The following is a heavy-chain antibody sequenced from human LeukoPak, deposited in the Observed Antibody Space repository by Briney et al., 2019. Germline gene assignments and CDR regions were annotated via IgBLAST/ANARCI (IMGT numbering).Heavy chain of an antibody. CDR3: ARRGGYERGFDY. CDR1: GGSISSYY. J-gene: IGHJ4*02. V-gene: IGHV4-59*01. Sequence: SETLSLTCTLSGGSISSYYWSWIRQPPGKGLEWIGYIYYSGRTNYNTSLKRRVTISVDTSKNQFSLKLSSVTAADTAVYYCARRGGYERGFDYWGQGTLVTVSS. CDR2: IYYSGRT. D-gene: IGHD5-12*01.